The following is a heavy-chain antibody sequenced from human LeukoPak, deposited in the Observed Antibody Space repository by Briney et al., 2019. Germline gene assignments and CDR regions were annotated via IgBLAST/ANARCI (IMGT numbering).Heavy chain of an antibody. CDR1: GFTFRSYS. CDR3: AREFVLRYFEGYMDV. Sequence: PGGSLRLSCAASGFTFRSYSMNWVRQAPGKGLEWLSYISSGSGTIYYADSVKGRFTISRDNAKNLLYLQMNRLRVEDTAVYYCAREFVLRYFEGYMDVWGKGTTVTVSS. D-gene: IGHD3-9*01. V-gene: IGHV3-48*01. J-gene: IGHJ6*03. CDR2: ISSGSGTI.